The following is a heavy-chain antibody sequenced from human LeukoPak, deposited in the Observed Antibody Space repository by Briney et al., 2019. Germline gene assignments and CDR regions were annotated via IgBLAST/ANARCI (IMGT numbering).Heavy chain of an antibody. Sequence: GGSLRLSCAASGFTFSSYAMHWVRQAPGKGLEWVAVISYDGNNKYYADSVKGRFTISRDNSKNTLYLQMNSLRAEDTTVYYCARDRNPYSSSWYADFDYWGQGSLVTVS. CDR3: ARDRNPYSSSWYADFDY. CDR1: GFTFSSYA. CDR2: ISYDGNNK. V-gene: IGHV3-30*04. J-gene: IGHJ4*02. D-gene: IGHD6-13*01.